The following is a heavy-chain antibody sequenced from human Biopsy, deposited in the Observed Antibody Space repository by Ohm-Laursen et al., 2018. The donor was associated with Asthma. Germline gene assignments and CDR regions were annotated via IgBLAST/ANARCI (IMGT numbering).Heavy chain of an antibody. V-gene: IGHV4-39*02. Sequence: PSQTLSLTCIVSGDAMSTSGSYWGWIRQSPGKGLEWIGSIYYSGRTYYNPSLESRVTISANTSKNHFSLKVTSGTAADTAVYYCARAVSSSSYWYFDLWGRGDLVTVSS. D-gene: IGHD6-6*01. CDR2: IYYSGRT. CDR1: GDAMSTSGSY. J-gene: IGHJ2*01. CDR3: ARAVSSSSYWYFDL.